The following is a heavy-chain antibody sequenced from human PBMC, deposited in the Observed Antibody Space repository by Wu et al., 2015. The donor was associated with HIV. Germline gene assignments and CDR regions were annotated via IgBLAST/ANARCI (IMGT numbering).Heavy chain of an antibody. CDR3: ARDGLSSGYYYGEYFPH. CDR1: GYTFTSYS. CDR2: INPGGGST. Sequence: QVQLVQSGAEVKKPGSSLKVSCTASGYTFTSYSIHWVRQAPGQGLEWMGKINPGGGSTTYAQNFQGRFTLTSDTTNTVYLEVSSLRSDDTAVYFCARDGLSSGYYYGEYFPHWGPAPWSPSPQ. J-gene: IGHJ1*01. V-gene: IGHV1-46*01. D-gene: IGHD3-22*01.